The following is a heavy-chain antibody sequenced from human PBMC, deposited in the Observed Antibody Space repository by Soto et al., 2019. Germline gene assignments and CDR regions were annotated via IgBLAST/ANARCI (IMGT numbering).Heavy chain of an antibody. CDR1: GGSISSYY. CDR3: ARGASTLGYYYYMDV. CDR2: IYYSGST. D-gene: IGHD2-15*01. V-gene: IGHV4-59*01. J-gene: IGHJ6*03. Sequence: SETLSLTCTVSGGSISSYYWSWIRQPPGKGLEWIGYIYYSGSTNYNPSLKSRVTISVDTSKNQFSLKLSSVTAADTAVYYCARGASTLGYYYYMDVWGKGTTVTVSS.